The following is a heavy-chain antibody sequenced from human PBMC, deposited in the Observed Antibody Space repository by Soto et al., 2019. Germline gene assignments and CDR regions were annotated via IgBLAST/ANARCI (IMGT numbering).Heavy chain of an antibody. CDR1: GGTFSSYA. Sequence: QVQLVQSGAEVKKPGSSVKVSCRAAGGTFSSYAISWVRQAPGQGLEWMGGIIPIFGTANYAQKFQGRVTITADESTSTAYMELSSLRSEDTAVYYCASPDSSGWPFDYWGQGTLVTVSS. CDR2: IIPIFGTA. J-gene: IGHJ4*02. D-gene: IGHD6-19*01. CDR3: ASPDSSGWPFDY. V-gene: IGHV1-69*01.